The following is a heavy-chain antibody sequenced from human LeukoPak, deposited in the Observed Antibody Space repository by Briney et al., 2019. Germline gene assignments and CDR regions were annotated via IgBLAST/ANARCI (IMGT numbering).Heavy chain of an antibody. J-gene: IGHJ4*02. Sequence: GGSLRLSCAASGFTFNTYAMSWVRQAPGKGLEWVSGITGTDGSTDYADSVKGRFTISRDNSKDTLYLQMNSLRADDTAVYFCAKDARGKVTSVDYWGQGTLVTVSS. CDR1: GFTFNTYA. V-gene: IGHV3-23*01. D-gene: IGHD4-17*01. CDR3: AKDARGKVTSVDY. CDR2: ITGTDGST.